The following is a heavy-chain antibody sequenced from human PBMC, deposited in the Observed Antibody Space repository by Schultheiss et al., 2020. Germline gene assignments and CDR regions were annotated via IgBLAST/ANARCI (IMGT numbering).Heavy chain of an antibody. V-gene: IGHV1-2*02. D-gene: IGHD2-15*01. Sequence: ASVKVSCKASGYTFTSYYMHWVRQAPGQGLDWMGWINPHTGGTKYAQKFQGRVTMTRDTSISTAYMELSRLSSDDTAVYYCARGGSGDYYYYGMDVWGQGTTVTVSS. CDR2: INPHTGGT. J-gene: IGHJ6*02. CDR3: ARGGSGDYYYYGMDV. CDR1: GYTFTSYY.